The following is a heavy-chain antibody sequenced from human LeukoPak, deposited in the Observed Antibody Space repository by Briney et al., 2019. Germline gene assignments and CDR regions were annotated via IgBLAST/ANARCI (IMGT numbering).Heavy chain of an antibody. D-gene: IGHD2-2*02. V-gene: IGHV3-33*01. CDR2: IWYDGSNK. CDR1: GFTFSSYG. J-gene: IGHJ6*02. Sequence: GGSLRLSCAASGFTFSSYGMHWVRQAPGKGLEWVAVIWYDGSNKYYADSVKGRFTISRDNSKNTLYLQMNSLRAEDTAVYYCARDRVPAAILGYGMDVWGQGTTVTVSS. CDR3: ARDRVPAAILGYGMDV.